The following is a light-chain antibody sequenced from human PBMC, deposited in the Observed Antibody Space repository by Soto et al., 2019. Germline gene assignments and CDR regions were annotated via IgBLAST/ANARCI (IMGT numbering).Light chain of an antibody. CDR2: DVN. V-gene: IGLV2-14*01. CDR1: SSDDGGYNY. CDR3: SSYTSGSTLVV. Sequence: QSALTQPASVSGSPGQSITISCTGTSSDDGGYNYVSWYQQHPGKAPKLMIYDVNNRPSGVSNRFSGSKSGNTASLTISGLQAEDEADYYCSSYTSGSTLVVFGGGTKLTVL. J-gene: IGLJ2*01.